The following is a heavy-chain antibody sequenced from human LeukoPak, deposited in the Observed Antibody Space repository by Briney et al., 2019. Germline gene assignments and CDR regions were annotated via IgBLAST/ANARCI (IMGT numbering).Heavy chain of an antibody. J-gene: IGHJ4*02. Sequence: ASVKVSCKVSGYALSELSMHWVRQAPGEGLEWMGGFDPEDAEKIYAQKFQGRVTMTEDTSTDTAYMELSSLRSEDTAVYYCATDPLLGNDYWGQGTLVTVSS. CDR3: ATDPLLGNDY. CDR2: FDPEDAEK. D-gene: IGHD1-14*01. V-gene: IGHV1-24*01. CDR1: GYALSELS.